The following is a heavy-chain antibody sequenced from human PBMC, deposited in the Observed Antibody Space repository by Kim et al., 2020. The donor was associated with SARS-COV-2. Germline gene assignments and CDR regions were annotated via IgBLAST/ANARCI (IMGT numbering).Heavy chain of an antibody. CDR3: ARHGYSYAVPPFDY. J-gene: IGHJ4*02. Sequence: SETLSLTCTVSGGSISSSSYYWGWIRQPPGKGLEWIGSIYYSGSTYYNPSLKSRVTISVDTSKNQFSLKLSSVTAADTAVYYCARHGYSYAVPPFDYWGQGTLVTVSS. CDR1: GGSISSSSYY. D-gene: IGHD5-18*01. V-gene: IGHV4-39*01. CDR2: IYYSGST.